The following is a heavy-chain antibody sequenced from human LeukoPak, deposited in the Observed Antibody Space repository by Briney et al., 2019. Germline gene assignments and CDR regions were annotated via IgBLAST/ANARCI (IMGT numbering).Heavy chain of an antibody. J-gene: IGHJ5*02. CDR3: VRGGPSTWS. Sequence: RTGGSLRLSCAGSGFIFSSYWMHWVRQAPGKGLMWVSRINDDGSDTTYADSVKGRFTISRDDAKNMLFLQMNSLRAEDTAVYYCVRGGPSTWSWGQGTLVTVSS. D-gene: IGHD2-15*01. V-gene: IGHV3-74*01. CDR2: INDDGSDT. CDR1: GFIFSSYW.